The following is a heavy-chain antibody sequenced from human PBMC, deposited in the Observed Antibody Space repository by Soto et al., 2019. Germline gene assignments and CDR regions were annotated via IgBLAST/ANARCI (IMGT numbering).Heavy chain of an antibody. CDR3: TTGSADPLS. V-gene: IGHV3-15*07. Sequence: EVQLVESGGGLVKPGGSLRLSCAVSGFTFDKVWMNWVRQAPGKGLEWVGRIKSKTDGGTTDYAAPVKGRFTISRDDSKHMLHFNKNSLGGAEARSYLCTTGSADPLSLAQGSGVT. D-gene: IGHD6-25*01. J-gene: IGHJ5*02. CDR1: GFTFDKVW. CDR2: IKSKTDGGTT.